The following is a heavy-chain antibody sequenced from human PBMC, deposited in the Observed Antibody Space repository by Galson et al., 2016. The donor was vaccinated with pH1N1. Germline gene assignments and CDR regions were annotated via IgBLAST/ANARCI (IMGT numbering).Heavy chain of an antibody. Sequence: SLRLSCAASGFTFSRYGMHWVRQTPGKGLEWVAVISYDGRNEYYADSVEGRFSISRDNSRSTLYLQLNSLRGDDTAVYYCAKDRDSSGPQHHYYYGMDIWGRGTTVTVSS. CDR1: GFTFSRYG. CDR3: AKDRDSSGPQHHYYYGMDI. V-gene: IGHV3-30*18. CDR2: ISYDGRNE. J-gene: IGHJ6*02. D-gene: IGHD3-22*01.